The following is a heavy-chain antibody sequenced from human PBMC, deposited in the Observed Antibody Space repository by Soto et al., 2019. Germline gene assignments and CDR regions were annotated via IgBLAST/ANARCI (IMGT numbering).Heavy chain of an antibody. Sequence: WTWIRQHPGKGLEWIGNIYHSGSTFYNPSLKSRVSISVDTSKNQFSLKLSSVTAADTAVYFCVRGVLSWGQGTLVTVSS. CDR3: VRGVLS. D-gene: IGHD3-10*01. J-gene: IGHJ1*01. CDR2: IYHSGST. V-gene: IGHV4-31*02.